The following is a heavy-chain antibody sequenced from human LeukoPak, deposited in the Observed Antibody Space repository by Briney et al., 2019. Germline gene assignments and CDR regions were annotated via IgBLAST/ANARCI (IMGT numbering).Heavy chain of an antibody. D-gene: IGHD3-10*01. CDR1: GFTFSSYG. Sequence: GGSLRLSCAASGFTFSSYGMHWVRQAPGKGLEWVAVISYDGSNKYYADSVKGRFTISRDNSKNTLYLQMNSLRAEDTAVYYCAKDSYYYGSGGQYWGQGTLATVSS. CDR2: ISYDGSNK. CDR3: AKDSYYYGSGGQY. V-gene: IGHV3-30*18. J-gene: IGHJ4*02.